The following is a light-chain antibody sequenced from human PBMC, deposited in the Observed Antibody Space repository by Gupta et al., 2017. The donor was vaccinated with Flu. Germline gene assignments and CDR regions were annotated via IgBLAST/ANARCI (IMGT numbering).Light chain of an antibody. V-gene: IGLV3-21*02. J-gene: IGLJ2*01. CDR2: DDS. Sequence: SSVLTQPPSVSVAPVQTARITCGGNNIGRKSVHWYQQKPGQAPVLIVYDDSDRHSGIPERFSCSNSGNTATLTISRVEAGEEADDYCQVWDSSSDHPVVFGGGTKLTVL. CDR3: QVWDSSSDHPVV. CDR1: NIGRKS.